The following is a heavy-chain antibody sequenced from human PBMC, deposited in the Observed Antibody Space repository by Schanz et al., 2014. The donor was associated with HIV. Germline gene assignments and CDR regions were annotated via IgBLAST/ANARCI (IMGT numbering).Heavy chain of an antibody. J-gene: IGHJ4*02. V-gene: IGHV3-74*01. D-gene: IGHD3-22*01. Sequence: EVQLVESGGGLVQPGGSLRLSCAASGSTFSSYWMHWVRQAPGKGLVRVSRINSDGSSTNYADSVKGRLTISRDNAKNTLYLQMTTLRIDDTAVYYCAKPEYDSRGNSQSHFDYWGQGTLVTVSS. CDR2: INSDGSST. CDR3: AKPEYDSRGNSQSHFDY. CDR1: GSTFSSYW.